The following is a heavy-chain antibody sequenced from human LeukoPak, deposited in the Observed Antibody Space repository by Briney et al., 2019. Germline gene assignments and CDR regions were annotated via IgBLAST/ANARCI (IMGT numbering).Heavy chain of an antibody. CDR1: GFTFSSYA. J-gene: IGHJ4*02. CDR3: ARTGYNYGTPLNY. D-gene: IGHD5-18*01. V-gene: IGHV3-23*01. CDR2: ITDSGSGA. Sequence: PGGSLRLSCAASGFTFSSYALSWVRQAPGKGRDWVSGITDSGSGAYFAVSVKGRLHISRANSKHTVSLQMSSLRAEDPAVYYCARTGYNYGTPLNYWGQGTLVTVSS.